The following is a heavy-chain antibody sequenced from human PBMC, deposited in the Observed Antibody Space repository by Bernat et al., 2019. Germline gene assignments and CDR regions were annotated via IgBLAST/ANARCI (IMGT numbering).Heavy chain of an antibody. CDR1: GFTFDDYA. J-gene: IGHJ3*02. Sequence: EVQLVESGGGVVRPGGSLRLSCAASGFTFDDYAMHWVRQAPGKGLEWVSLISGDGGSTYYADSVKGRFTISRDNSKNSLYLQMNSLRTEDTALYYCAKDLGYCSGGSCYGYDAFDIWGQGTMVTVSS. CDR3: AKDLGYCSGGSCYGYDAFDI. D-gene: IGHD2-15*01. V-gene: IGHV3-43*02. CDR2: ISGDGGST.